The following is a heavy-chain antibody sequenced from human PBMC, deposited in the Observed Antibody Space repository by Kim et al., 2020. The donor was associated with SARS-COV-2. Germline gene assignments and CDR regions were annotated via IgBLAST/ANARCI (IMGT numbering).Heavy chain of an antibody. CDR2: ISDSGVRT. CDR3: EASDF. J-gene: IGHJ4*02. Sequence: ISDSGVRTHYADSVKGRLTSSRDNSKSTLFLQMSSLRAEDTAIYYCEASDFWGQGALVTVSS. V-gene: IGHV3-23*01.